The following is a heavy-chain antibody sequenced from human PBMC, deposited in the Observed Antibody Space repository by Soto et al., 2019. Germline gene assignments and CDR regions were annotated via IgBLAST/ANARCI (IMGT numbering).Heavy chain of an antibody. CDR3: ARHLGSPGYYSGMDV. CDR2: IYPGDSNT. CDR1: GYTFTNYW. D-gene: IGHD6-13*01. J-gene: IGHJ6*02. Sequence: GESLKISCKGSGYTFTNYWIDWVRQMPGKGLEWMGIIYPGDSNTKYSPSFQGQVTISADKSTSTAFLQWSTLKASDTAMYYCARHLGSPGYYSGMDVWGQGTTVTVSS. V-gene: IGHV5-51*01.